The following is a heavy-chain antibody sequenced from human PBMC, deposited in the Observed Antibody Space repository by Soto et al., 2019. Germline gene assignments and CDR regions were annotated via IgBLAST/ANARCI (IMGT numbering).Heavy chain of an antibody. D-gene: IGHD1-26*01. CDR3: ARSSGTYSDFDY. CDR1: GYSFTAYC. Sequence: ASVKVSCKASGYSFTAYCVHWVRQAPGQGLEWMGWINPNSGGTNYAQRFQGRVAMTTDTSTNTAYMELNSLKSDDTALYFCARSSGTYSDFDYWGQGTQVTVSS. V-gene: IGHV1-2*02. J-gene: IGHJ4*01. CDR2: INPNSGGT.